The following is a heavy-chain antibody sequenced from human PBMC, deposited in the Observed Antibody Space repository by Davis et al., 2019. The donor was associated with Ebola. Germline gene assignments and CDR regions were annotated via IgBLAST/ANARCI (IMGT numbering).Heavy chain of an antibody. Sequence: VRQMPGKGLEWMGIINPGDSDTRYSPSFQGQVTISADKSIRTAYLQWSSLKASDTAMYYCARRGTMGAIRDDYWGQGTLVTVSS. V-gene: IGHV5-51*01. D-gene: IGHD1-26*01. CDR2: INPGDSDT. CDR3: ARRGTMGAIRDDY. J-gene: IGHJ4*02.